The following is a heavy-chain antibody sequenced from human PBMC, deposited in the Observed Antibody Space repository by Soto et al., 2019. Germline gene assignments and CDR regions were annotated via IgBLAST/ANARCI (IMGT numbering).Heavy chain of an antibody. CDR3: ARDRGCTNGVCPPYYYYYGMDV. CDR2: TYYRSKWYN. D-gene: IGHD2-8*01. V-gene: IGHV6-1*01. CDR1: GDSVSSNSAA. Sequence: SQTLSLTCVISGDSVSSNSAAWNWIRRSPSRGLEWLGRTYYRSKWYNDYAVSVKSRITINPDTSKNQFSLQLNSVTPEDTAVYYCARDRGCTNGVCPPYYYYYGMDVWGQGTTVTVSS. J-gene: IGHJ6*02.